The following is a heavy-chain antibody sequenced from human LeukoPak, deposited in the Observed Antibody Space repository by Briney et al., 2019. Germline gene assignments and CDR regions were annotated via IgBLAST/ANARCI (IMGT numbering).Heavy chain of an antibody. CDR1: GGSISSYY. Sequence: SETLSLTCTVSGGSISSYYWSWIRQPPGKGLEWIGYIYYSGSTNYNPSLKSRVTISVDTSKNQFSLKLSSVTAADTAVYYCARGVVTAYFDYWGLGTLVTVSS. CDR2: IYYSGST. V-gene: IGHV4-59*01. CDR3: ARGVVTAYFDY. D-gene: IGHD2-21*02. J-gene: IGHJ4*02.